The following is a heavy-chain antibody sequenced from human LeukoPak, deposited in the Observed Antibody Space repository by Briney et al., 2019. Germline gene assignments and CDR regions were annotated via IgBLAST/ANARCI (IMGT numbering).Heavy chain of an antibody. CDR2: IYNSGSI. CDR1: GGSISSYY. CDR3: ARFYWYFDL. J-gene: IGHJ2*01. Sequence: SETLSLTCNVSGGSISSYYWSWIRQPPGKGLEWIAHIYNSGSINYNPSLESRVIMSVDTSKNHFSLKLSSVTAADTAVYYCARFYWYFDLWGRGTLVTVSS. V-gene: IGHV4-59*08.